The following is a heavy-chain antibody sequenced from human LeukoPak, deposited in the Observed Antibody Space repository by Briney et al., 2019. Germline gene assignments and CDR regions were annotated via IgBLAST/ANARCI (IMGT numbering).Heavy chain of an antibody. Sequence: ASVKVSCKASAGTFSSYAISWVRQAPGQGLEWMGRIIPMLDITNYAQKFQGRVTITADTSTRTAYMELSSLRSDDTAIYYCARGVVVRLATSYHYHALDAWGQGTAVTVSS. D-gene: IGHD2-15*01. J-gene: IGHJ6*02. CDR1: AGTFSSYA. V-gene: IGHV1-69*04. CDR3: ARGVVVRLATSYHYHALDA. CDR2: IIPMLDIT.